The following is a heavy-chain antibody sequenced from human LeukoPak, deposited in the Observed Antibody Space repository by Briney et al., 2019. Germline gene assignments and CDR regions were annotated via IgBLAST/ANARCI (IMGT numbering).Heavy chain of an antibody. V-gene: IGHV3-23*01. D-gene: IGHD2-15*01. Sequence: PGGSLRLSCAASGFTFSSYAMSWIRQAPEKGLEWVSAISGSGGSTYYADSVKGRFTISRDNSKNTLYLQMNSLRAEDTAVYYCAKVSDIVVEPEFDYWGQGTLVTVSS. CDR3: AKVSDIVVEPEFDY. J-gene: IGHJ4*02. CDR2: ISGSGGST. CDR1: GFTFSSYA.